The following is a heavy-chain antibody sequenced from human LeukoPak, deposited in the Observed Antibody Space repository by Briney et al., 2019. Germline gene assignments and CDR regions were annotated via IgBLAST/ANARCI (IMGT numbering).Heavy chain of an antibody. D-gene: IGHD4-11*01. CDR3: ARVASGGVTTKVYY. Sequence: GGSLRLSCAASGFTFSSNYMSWVRQAPGRGLEWVSIIYTGETTHYADSVKGRVTISRDNSRNTLYLQMNSVRPEDTAVYYCARVASGGVTTKVYYWGQGTLVTVSS. CDR2: IYTGETT. J-gene: IGHJ4*02. V-gene: IGHV3-66*01. CDR1: GFTFSSNY.